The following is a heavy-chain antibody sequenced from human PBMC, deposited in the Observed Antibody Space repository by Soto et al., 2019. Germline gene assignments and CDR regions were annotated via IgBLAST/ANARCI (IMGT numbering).Heavy chain of an antibody. D-gene: IGHD4-17*01. CDR2: IYPSDSTT. Sequence: PGESLKIYCKGSGYSFTNYWIAWVRQMPGKGLEYMGIIYPSDSTTRYSPSFQGQVTISADKSISTAYLQWNSLKASDTAMYYCARHGFYGDYSSNYFDPWGQGTLVTVS. J-gene: IGHJ5*02. CDR3: ARHGFYGDYSSNYFDP. CDR1: GYSFTNYW. V-gene: IGHV5-51*01.